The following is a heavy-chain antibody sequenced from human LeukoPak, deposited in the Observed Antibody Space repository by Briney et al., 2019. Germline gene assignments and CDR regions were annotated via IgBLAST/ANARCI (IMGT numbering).Heavy chain of an antibody. V-gene: IGHV4-61*01. CDR2: IYYSGST. CDR3: ASSGSYSYYYGMDV. D-gene: IGHD1-26*01. J-gene: IGHJ6*02. CDR1: GGSVCSGSYN. Sequence: SETLSLTCTVSGGSVCSGSYNWSWIRQPPGKGLEWIGYIYYSGSTNYNPSLKSRVTISVDTSKNQFSLKLSSVTAADTAVYYCASSGSYSYYYGMDVWGQGTTVTVSS.